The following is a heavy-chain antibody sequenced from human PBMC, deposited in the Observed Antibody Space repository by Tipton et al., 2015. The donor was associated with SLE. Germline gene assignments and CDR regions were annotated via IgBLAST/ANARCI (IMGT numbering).Heavy chain of an antibody. CDR1: GFTFSNYA. CDR2: FSYDGISK. V-gene: IGHV3-30*04. J-gene: IGHJ3*02. Sequence: SLRLSCAASGFTFSNYAIHWVRQAPGKGLEWVADFSYDGISKNYADSVKGRFTVSRDNSKNTLYLQLNRLKVEDTAMYYCARDRAIDDAFDIWGQGTMVTVSS. CDR3: ARDRAIDDAFDI.